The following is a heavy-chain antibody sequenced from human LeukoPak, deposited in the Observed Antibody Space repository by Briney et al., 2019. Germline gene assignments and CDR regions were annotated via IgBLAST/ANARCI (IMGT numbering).Heavy chain of an antibody. D-gene: IGHD2-15*01. J-gene: IGHJ5*02. CDR3: AREYCSGGSCYGFYNWFDP. V-gene: IGHV1-46*01. CDR2: INPSGGST. CDR1: GYTFTGYY. Sequence: ASVKVSCKASGYTFTGYYMHWVRQAPGQGLEWMGIINPSGGSTSYAQKFQGRVTMTTDTSTSTAYMELRSLRSDDTAVYYCAREYCSGGSCYGFYNWFDPWGQGTLVTVSS.